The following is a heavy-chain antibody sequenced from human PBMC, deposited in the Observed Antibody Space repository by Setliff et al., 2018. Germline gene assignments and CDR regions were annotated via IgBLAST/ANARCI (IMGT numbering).Heavy chain of an antibody. CDR1: GYAFITFG. V-gene: IGHV1-18*01. Sequence: ASVKVSCQTSGYAFITFGMSWVRQAPGQGLEWMGWISPVYGIANYARKFQGRVTMTADTSTTTAYLELNTLRSDDTAVYYCARERYFDYWGQGTLVTVSS. CDR3: ARERYFDY. J-gene: IGHJ4*02. CDR2: ISPVYGIA.